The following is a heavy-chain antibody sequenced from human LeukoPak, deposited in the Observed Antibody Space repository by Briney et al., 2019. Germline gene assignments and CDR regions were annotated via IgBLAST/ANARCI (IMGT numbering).Heavy chain of an antibody. CDR1: GFTFSSYG. CDR2: IRYDGSNK. Sequence: GSLRLSCAASGFTFSSYGMHWVRQAPGKGLEWVAFIRYDGSNKYYADSVKGRFTISRDNSKNTLYLQMNSLRAEDTAVYYCAITTVPAAGVDYWGQGTLVTVSS. D-gene: IGHD2-2*01. V-gene: IGHV3-30*02. CDR3: AITTVPAAGVDY. J-gene: IGHJ4*02.